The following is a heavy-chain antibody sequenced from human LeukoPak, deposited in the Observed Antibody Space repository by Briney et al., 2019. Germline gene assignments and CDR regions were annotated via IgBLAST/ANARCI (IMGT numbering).Heavy chain of an antibody. Sequence: SETLSLTCTVSGGSISSYYWSWIRQPPGKGLEWIGYIYYSGSTNYNPSLKSRVTISVDTSKNQFSLKLSSVTAADTAVYYCARRMVRGVTNYGMDVWGQGTTVTVSS. D-gene: IGHD3-10*01. J-gene: IGHJ6*02. CDR1: GGSISSYY. V-gene: IGHV4-59*01. CDR3: ARRMVRGVTNYGMDV. CDR2: IYYSGST.